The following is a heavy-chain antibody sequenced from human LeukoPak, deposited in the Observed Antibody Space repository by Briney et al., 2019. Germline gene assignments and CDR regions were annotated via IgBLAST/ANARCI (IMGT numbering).Heavy chain of an antibody. D-gene: IGHD2-2*01. CDR3: ARGYAVAADNYGMDV. CDR2: IYTSGST. V-gene: IGHV4-61*02. Sequence: SETLSLTCTVSGGSISSGSYYWSWIRQPAGKGLEWIGRIYTSGSTHYNPSLKSRVTISLDMSKNQFSLKLSSVTAADTAVYYCARGYAVAADNYGMDVWGQGTTVTVSS. J-gene: IGHJ6*02. CDR1: GGSISSGSYY.